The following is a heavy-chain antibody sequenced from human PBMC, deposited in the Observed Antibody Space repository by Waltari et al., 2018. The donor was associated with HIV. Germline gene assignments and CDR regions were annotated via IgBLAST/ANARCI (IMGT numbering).Heavy chain of an antibody. V-gene: IGHV3-74*03. D-gene: IGHD5-12*01. CDR2: NNRDGSST. CDR3: TRVPEVEMATIWYFDL. CDR1: GFTFSSYW. Sequence: EVQLVESGGGLVEPGGPLRLSCAASGFTFSSYWMPWVRQAPGKGLVWVAGNNRDGSSTKDADSLKDLFIISGDNAKNTLYLQMNTLRDEDTAVYYCTRVPEVEMATIWYFDLWGRGTLVTVSS. J-gene: IGHJ2*01.